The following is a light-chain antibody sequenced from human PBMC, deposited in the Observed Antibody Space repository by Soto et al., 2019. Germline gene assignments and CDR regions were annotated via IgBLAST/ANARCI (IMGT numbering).Light chain of an antibody. CDR1: ETLGRNY. V-gene: IGKV3-20*01. J-gene: IGKJ1*01. CDR3: QQYDNCPQT. CDR2: RLS. Sequence: ETLLTQSPGTLSLSPGERGTLSCRASETLGRNYLAWYQQKPGQAPRLLIHRLSIRSSGIPDRFSGSASGTDFTLNISRLEPEDLAVYYCQQYDNCPQTFGQGTRVEIK.